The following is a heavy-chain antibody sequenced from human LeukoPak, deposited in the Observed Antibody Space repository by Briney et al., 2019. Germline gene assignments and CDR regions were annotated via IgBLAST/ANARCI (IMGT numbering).Heavy chain of an antibody. Sequence: ASVKVSCKASGYTFTSYDINWVRQATGQGLEWMGWMNPNSGNTGYAQKFQGRDTMTRNTSISTAYMELSSLTAEDTAVYYGARDNTYCSGSRCYDRFDYWGQGTLVTVSS. V-gene: IGHV1-8*01. J-gene: IGHJ4*02. CDR2: MNPNSGNT. D-gene: IGHD2-15*01. CDR3: ARDNTYCSGSRCYDRFDY. CDR1: GYTFTSYD.